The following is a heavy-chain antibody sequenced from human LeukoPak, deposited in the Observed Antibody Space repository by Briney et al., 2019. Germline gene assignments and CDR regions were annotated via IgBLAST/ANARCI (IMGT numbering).Heavy chain of an antibody. J-gene: IGHJ6*02. CDR3: VSLDGVYYYHMDV. CDR1: GFTFSSYA. Sequence: LRLSCAASGFTFSSYAMSWVRQAPGKGLEWVSAISGSGGGTYYADSVKGRFTISRDNSKNTLYLQMNSLRAEDSAVYYCVSLDGVYYYHMDVWGQGTTVIVSS. V-gene: IGHV3-23*01. D-gene: IGHD3/OR15-3a*01. CDR2: ISGSGGGT.